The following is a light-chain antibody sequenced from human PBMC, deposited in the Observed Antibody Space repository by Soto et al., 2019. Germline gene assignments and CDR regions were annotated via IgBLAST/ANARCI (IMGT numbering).Light chain of an antibody. CDR3: QQYNSWPPIT. CDR2: GAS. Sequence: EIVMTQSPATLSVSPGERGTLSCRASQSVSIKLAWYQQKPGQAPRLLIYGASTRDTHIPDRFSGTGSETEFTLSVSSLQSEDFAIYYCQQYNSWPPITFGQGTRLEIK. V-gene: IGKV3-15*01. CDR1: QSVSIK. J-gene: IGKJ5*01.